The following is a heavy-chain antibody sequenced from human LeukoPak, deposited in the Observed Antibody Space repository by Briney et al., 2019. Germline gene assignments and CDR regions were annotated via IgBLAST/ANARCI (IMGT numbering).Heavy chain of an antibody. J-gene: IGHJ4*02. V-gene: IGHV4-30-4*08. D-gene: IGHD3-3*01. CDR2: IYYSGST. CDR3: AREVITIFGVVTGLDY. CDR1: GGSISSGDYY. Sequence: SQTLSLTCTVSGGSISSGDYYWSWIRQPPGKGLEWIGYIYYSGSTYYNPSLKSRVTISVDTSKNRFSLKLSSVTAADTAVYYCAREVITIFGVVTGLDYWGQGTLVTVSS.